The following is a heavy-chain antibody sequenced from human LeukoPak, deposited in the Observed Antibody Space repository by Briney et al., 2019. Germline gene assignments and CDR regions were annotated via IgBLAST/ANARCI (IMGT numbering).Heavy chain of an antibody. J-gene: IGHJ4*02. V-gene: IGHV3-23*01. D-gene: IGHD2-15*01. CDR1: DFNFITFA. CDR3: AKDESRYCTGGSCYPIDH. CDR2: ISGVGDAT. Sequence: GGSLRLSCAASDFNFITFAKSWVRQAPGKGLEWVSTISGVGDATYYPDSVKGRLTISRDNSQNTLYLQMNSLRAEDTAVYYCAKDESRYCTGGSCYPIDHWGQGTLVTVSS.